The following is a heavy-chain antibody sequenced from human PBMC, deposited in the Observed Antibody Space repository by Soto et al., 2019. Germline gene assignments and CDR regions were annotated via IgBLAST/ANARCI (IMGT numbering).Heavy chain of an antibody. CDR2: INPSGGST. D-gene: IGHD5-18*01. Sequence: GASVKVSCKASGYTFTDHYIHCVRQAPGQGLEWMGIINPSGGSTSYPQKFQGRVTMTRDTSTSTVYMELSSLRSEDTAIYYCARAYSYGPFDYWGQGTLVTVSS. J-gene: IGHJ4*02. CDR3: ARAYSYGPFDY. V-gene: IGHV1-46*01. CDR1: GYTFTDHY.